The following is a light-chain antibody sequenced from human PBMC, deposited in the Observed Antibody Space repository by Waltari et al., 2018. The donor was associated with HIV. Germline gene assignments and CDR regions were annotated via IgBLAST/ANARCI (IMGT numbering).Light chain of an antibody. V-gene: IGLV2-23*02. J-gene: IGLJ2*01. CDR1: SSDVGSYNL. CDR3: CSYAGSSTPV. Sequence: QSALTQPASVSGSPGQSITIPCTGTSSDVGSYNLVSWYQQHPGKAPKLMIYEVSNRPSGVSNRFSGSKSGNTASLTISGLQAEDEADYYCCSYAGSSTPVFGGGTKLTVL. CDR2: EVS.